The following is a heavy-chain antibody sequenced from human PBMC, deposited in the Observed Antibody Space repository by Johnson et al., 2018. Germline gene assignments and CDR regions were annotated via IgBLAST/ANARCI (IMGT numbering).Heavy chain of an antibody. CDR3: ARPLGYCSGGSCLNEACAFDI. Sequence: QVQLQESGPGLVKPSETLSLTCTVSGGSISSSSYYWGWIRQPPGKGLEWIGSIYYSGSTYYNPSLKSRVTISVDTSKNQFSLKLSSVTAADTAVYYGARPLGYCSGGSCLNEACAFDIWCQGTMVSVSS. D-gene: IGHD2-15*01. V-gene: IGHV4-39*07. CDR1: GGSISSSSYY. CDR2: IYYSGST. J-gene: IGHJ3*02.